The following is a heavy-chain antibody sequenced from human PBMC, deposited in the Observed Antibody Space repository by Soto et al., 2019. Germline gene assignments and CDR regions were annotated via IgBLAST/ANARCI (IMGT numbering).Heavy chain of an antibody. CDR3: ARLFCTTTTCDSWFDP. V-gene: IGHV5-10-1*01. D-gene: IGHD1-1*01. CDR2: IDPRDSYV. CDR1: GYTFTTFW. J-gene: IGHJ5*02. Sequence: GESLKISCTGFGYTFTTFWISWVRQMPGKGLEWMGRIDPRDSYVNYSPSFQGHVTISLDKSISTAYLQWGSLKASDTAMYYCARLFCTTTTCDSWFDPWGQGTLVTVSS.